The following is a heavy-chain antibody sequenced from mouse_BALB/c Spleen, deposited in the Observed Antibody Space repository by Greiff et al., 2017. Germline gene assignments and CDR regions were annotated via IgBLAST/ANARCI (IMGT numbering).Heavy chain of an antibody. CDR1: GFTFSSFG. D-gene: IGHD2-1*01. CDR2: ISSGSSTI. V-gene: IGHV5-17*02. CDR3: ARWDYGNYYAMDY. J-gene: IGHJ4*01. Sequence: DVHLVESGGGLVQPGGSRKLSCAASGFTFSSFGMHWVRQAPEKGLEWVAYISSGSSTIYYADTVKGRFTISRDNPKNTLFLQMTSLRSEDTAMYYCARWDYGNYYAMDYWGQGTSVTVSS.